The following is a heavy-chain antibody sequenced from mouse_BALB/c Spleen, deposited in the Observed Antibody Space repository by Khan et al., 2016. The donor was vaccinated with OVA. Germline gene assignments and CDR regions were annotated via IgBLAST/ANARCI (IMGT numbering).Heavy chain of an antibody. Sequence: QIQLVQSGPEVKKPGETVKISCKASGHTFTKFGMNWVKQAPGKGLKWMGWINTYTGEPTYADDFNGRFAFSLETSSSTAYLQINNLKNEDTATYYCARTPCLSCVLDNWGQGTSVTVSS. CDR2: INTYTGEP. V-gene: IGHV9-3-1*01. J-gene: IGHJ4*01. CDR3: ARTPCLSCVLDN. CDR1: GHTFTKFG.